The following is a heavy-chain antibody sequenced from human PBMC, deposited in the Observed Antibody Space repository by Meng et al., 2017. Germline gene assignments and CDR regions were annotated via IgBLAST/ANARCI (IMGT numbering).Heavy chain of an antibody. Sequence: HVPLEGAGPGLVRPSDTLSLTCTVSGGSVGSGNYYWSWIRQPPGKGLEWIGYIVYSGSTTYNPSLKTRVTISVDTSKNQFSLKLTSVTAADTAVYFCARDVGGDYETLFDYWGQGTLVTVSS. CDR2: IVYSGST. D-gene: IGHD4-17*01. V-gene: IGHV4-61*01. CDR3: ARDVGGDYETLFDY. CDR1: GGSVGSGNYY. J-gene: IGHJ4*02.